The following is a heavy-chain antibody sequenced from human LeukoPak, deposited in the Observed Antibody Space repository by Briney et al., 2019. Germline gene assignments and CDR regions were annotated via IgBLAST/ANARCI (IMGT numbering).Heavy chain of an antibody. D-gene: IGHD5-18*01. Sequence: ASVKVSCEASGYTFTSYAMHWVRQAPGQGLEWMGWINAGNGNTKYSQKFQGRVTITRDTSASTAYMELSSLRSEDTAVYYCARDSGYSYAPPDYWGQGTLVTVSS. CDR3: ARDSGYSYAPPDY. V-gene: IGHV1-3*01. CDR2: INAGNGNT. J-gene: IGHJ4*02. CDR1: GYTFTSYA.